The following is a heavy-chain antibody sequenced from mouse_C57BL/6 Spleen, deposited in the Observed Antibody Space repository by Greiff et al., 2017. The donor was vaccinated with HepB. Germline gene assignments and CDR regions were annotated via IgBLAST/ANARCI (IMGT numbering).Heavy chain of an antibody. J-gene: IGHJ2*01. CDR2: IYPGDGDT. D-gene: IGHD2-4*01. CDR1: GYAFSSYW. Sequence: VKVVESGAELVKPGASVKISCKASGYAFSSYWMNWVKQRPGKGLEWIGQIYPGDGDTNYNGKFKGKATLTADKSSSTAYMQLSSLTSEDSAVYFCAREGDYDGDYWGQGTTLTVSS. CDR3: AREGDYDGDY. V-gene: IGHV1-80*01.